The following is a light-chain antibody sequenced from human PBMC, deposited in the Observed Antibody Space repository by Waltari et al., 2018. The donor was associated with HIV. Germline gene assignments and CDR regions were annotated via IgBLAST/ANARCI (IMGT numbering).Light chain of an antibody. V-gene: IGLV6-57*03. Sequence: FMLTQPHSVSESPGKPVTISCTRNSGGIASNYVQWYQQRQGSAPTTVTYEHNHRPSGASDRFSGSIDTSSNSASLTISGLNTEDEADYYCQSYDNNNVIFGGGTKLTVL. CDR3: QSYDNNNVI. CDR2: EHN. J-gene: IGLJ2*01. CDR1: SGGIASNY.